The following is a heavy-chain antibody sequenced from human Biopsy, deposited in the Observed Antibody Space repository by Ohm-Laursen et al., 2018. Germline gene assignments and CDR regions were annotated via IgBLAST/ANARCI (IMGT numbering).Heavy chain of an antibody. CDR2: IYHAGAS. V-gene: IGHV4-59*01. CDR3: ASHPVPSEYFHH. Sequence: SETLSLTCTVSGGSISSDYWSWIRQPPGKGLEWIGYIYHAGASRYNSSLNSRVTISIDASENQFSLKLYSVTAADTAVYYCASHPVPSEYFHHWGQGTLVTVSS. J-gene: IGHJ1*01. CDR1: GGSISSDY.